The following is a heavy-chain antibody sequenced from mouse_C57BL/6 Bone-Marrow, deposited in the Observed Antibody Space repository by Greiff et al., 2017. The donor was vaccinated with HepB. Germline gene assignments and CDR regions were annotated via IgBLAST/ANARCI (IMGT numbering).Heavy chain of an antibody. D-gene: IGHD2-5*01. J-gene: IGHJ4*01. CDR2: ISYDGSN. CDR1: GYSITSGYY. Sequence: EVKLQESGPGLVKPSQSLSLTCSVTGYSITSGYYWNWIRQFPGNKLEWMGYISYDGSNNYNPSLKNRISITRDTSKNQFFLKLNSVTTEDTATYYCARGSNYEGYYAMDYWGQGTSVTVSS. CDR3: ARGSNYEGYYAMDY. V-gene: IGHV3-6*01.